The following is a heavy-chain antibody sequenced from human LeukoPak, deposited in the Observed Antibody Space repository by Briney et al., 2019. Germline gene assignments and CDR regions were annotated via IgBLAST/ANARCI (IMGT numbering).Heavy chain of an antibody. CDR2: IYYSGST. D-gene: IGHD1-1*01. CDR1: GGSFSGYY. V-gene: IGHV4-39*01. J-gene: IGHJ4*02. Sequence: SETLSLTCAVYGGSFSGYYWGWIRQPPGRRLEWIGSIYYSGSTYYNPSLKSRVTISVDTSKNQFSLKLSSVTAADTAVYYCATTETTENYFDYWGQGTLVTVSS. CDR3: ATTETTENYFDY.